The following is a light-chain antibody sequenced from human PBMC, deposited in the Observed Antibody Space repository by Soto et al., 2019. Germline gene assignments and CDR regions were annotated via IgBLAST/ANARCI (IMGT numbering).Light chain of an antibody. CDR2: GNS. Sequence: QPVLTQPPSVSGAPGQRVTISCTGSSSNIGAGYDVHWYQQLPGTAPKLLIYGNSNRPSGVPDRFSGSKSGTSASLAITGLQAEDEADYYCQSYDSTVSTYVVFGGGTKLTVL. CDR1: SSNIGAGYD. J-gene: IGLJ2*01. V-gene: IGLV1-40*01. CDR3: QSYDSTVSTYVV.